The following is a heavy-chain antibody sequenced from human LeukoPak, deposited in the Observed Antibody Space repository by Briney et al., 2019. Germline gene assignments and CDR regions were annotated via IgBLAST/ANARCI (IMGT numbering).Heavy chain of an antibody. CDR2: INHSGST. CDR3: ARGSEQQLVPARFYYFDY. CDR1: GGSISSYY. V-gene: IGHV4-34*01. J-gene: IGHJ4*02. Sequence: SETLSLTCTVSGGSISSYYWSWIRQPPGKGLEWIGEINHSGSTNYNPSLKSRVTISVDTSNNQFSLKLSSVTAADTALYYCARGSEQQLVPARFYYFDYWGQGTLVTVSS. D-gene: IGHD6-13*01.